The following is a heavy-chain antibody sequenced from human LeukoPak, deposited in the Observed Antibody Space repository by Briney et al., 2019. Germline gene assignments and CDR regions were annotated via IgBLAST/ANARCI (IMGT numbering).Heavy chain of an antibody. V-gene: IGHV1-18*01. Sequence: ASVKVSCKASGYTFTSYGISWVRQAPGQGREWMGWISAYNGNTNYAQKLQGRVTMTTDTSTSTAYMELRSLRSDDTAVYYCARETDGDYVFDYWGQGTLVTVSS. CDR2: ISAYNGNT. D-gene: IGHD4-17*01. CDR3: ARETDGDYVFDY. CDR1: GYTFTSYG. J-gene: IGHJ4*02.